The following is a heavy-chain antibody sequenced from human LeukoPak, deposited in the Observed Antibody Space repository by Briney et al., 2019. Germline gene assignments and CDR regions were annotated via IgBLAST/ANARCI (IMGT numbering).Heavy chain of an antibody. Sequence: SETLSLTCTVPGGSISSSSYYWGWIRQPPGKGLEWVGSIYYSGSTYYNPSLESRVTISVHTSKNQFSLKLSSVTSADTAIYYCARTLSGDPYYFDYWGQGTLVTVSS. J-gene: IGHJ4*02. CDR3: ARTLSGDPYYFDY. CDR1: GGSISSSSYY. CDR2: IYYSGST. V-gene: IGHV4-39*01. D-gene: IGHD7-27*01.